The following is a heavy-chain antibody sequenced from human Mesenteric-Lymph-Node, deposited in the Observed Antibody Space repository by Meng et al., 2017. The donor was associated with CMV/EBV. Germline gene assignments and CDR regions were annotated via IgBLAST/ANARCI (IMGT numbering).Heavy chain of an antibody. V-gene: IGHV3-7*01. CDR3: GREGFSYSDSEGVVYYVDL. CDR2: IKEDGSET. CDR1: SITLSRSW. D-gene: IGHD4-11*01. Sequence: GESLKISCRGSSITLSRSWMSWVRQAPGKGLEWVANIKEDGSETYYVVSVKGRFTISRDNAENSLYLQMNSLRAEDTAVYYCGREGFSYSDSEGVVYYVDLWGHGTLVTVSS. J-gene: IGHJ5*02.